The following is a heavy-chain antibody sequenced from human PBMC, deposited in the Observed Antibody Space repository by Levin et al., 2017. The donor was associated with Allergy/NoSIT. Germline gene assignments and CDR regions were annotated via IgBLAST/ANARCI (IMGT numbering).Heavy chain of an antibody. CDR2: IYWDDDK. J-gene: IGHJ5*02. V-gene: IGHV2-5*02. CDR3: AQWPPPVYSSSWYPPQTRWFDP. D-gene: IGHD6-13*01. Sequence: SGPTLVKPTQTLTLTCTFSGFSLSPSGVGVGWIRQPPGKALEWLALIYWDDDKRYSPSLKSRLTITTDTSKNQGVLTMTNMDPVDTATYYCAQWPPPVYSSSWYPPQTRWFDPWGQGTLVTVSS. CDR1: GFSLSPSGVG.